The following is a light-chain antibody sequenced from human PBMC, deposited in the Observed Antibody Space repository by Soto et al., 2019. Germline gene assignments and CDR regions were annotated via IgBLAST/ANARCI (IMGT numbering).Light chain of an antibody. J-gene: IGKJ1*01. CDR2: GAS. CDR3: QQYSDWPRT. CDR1: ESVRTS. Sequence: EIVLTQSPATLSVSPGERATLSCRASESVRTSLAWYQQKPGRSPSLLIYGASNRATGLPARFSGSGSGTEFTLTISSLQSEDFVVYYCQQYSDWPRTFGQGTKLEFK. V-gene: IGKV3-15*01.